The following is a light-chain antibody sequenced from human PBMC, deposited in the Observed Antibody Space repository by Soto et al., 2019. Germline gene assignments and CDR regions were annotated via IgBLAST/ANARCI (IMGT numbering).Light chain of an antibody. V-gene: IGLV2-11*01. J-gene: IGLJ2*01. CDR2: DVN. CDR3: CSYAGGYTHVV. CDR1: SRDVGAYYY. Sequence: QSALTPPRSVSGSPGQSVTISCAGTSRDVGAYYYVSWYQQHPGKAPKLMLYDVNERPSGVPDRFSGSKSGNTASLTISGLQAEDEADYYCCSYAGGYTHVVFGGGTKVTVL.